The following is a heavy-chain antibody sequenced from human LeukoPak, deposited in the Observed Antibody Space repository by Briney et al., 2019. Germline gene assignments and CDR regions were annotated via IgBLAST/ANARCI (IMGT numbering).Heavy chain of an antibody. CDR2: INHSGST. CDR3: ARQKAARIWFGELRTAGWFDP. D-gene: IGHD3-10*01. V-gene: IGHV4-34*01. CDR1: GGSFSGYY. Sequence: SETLSLTCAVYGGSFSGYYWSWIRQPPGKGLEWIGEINHSGSTNYNPSLKSRVTISVDTSKNQFSLKLSSVTAADTAVYYCARQKAARIWFGELRTAGWFDPWGQGTLVTVSS. J-gene: IGHJ5*02.